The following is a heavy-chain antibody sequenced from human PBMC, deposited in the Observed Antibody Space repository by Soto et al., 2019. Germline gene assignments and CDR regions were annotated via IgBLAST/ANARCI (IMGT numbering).Heavy chain of an antibody. J-gene: IGHJ6*02. CDR1: GYTFTGYY. CDR3: ARDSPKYNWNLQESYYYYGMDV. Sequence: GASVKVSCKASGYTFTGYYMHWVRQAPGQGLEWMGWINPNSGGTNYAQKFQGRVTMTRDTSISTAYMELSRLRSDDTAVYYCARDSPKYNWNLQESYYYYGMDVWGQGTTVTVSS. V-gene: IGHV1-2*02. CDR2: INPNSGGT. D-gene: IGHD1-20*01.